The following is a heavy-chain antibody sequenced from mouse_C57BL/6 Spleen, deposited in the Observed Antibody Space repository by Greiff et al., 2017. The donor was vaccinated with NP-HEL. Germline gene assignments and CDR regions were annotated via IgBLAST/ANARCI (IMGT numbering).Heavy chain of an antibody. D-gene: IGHD2-10*01. J-gene: IGHJ4*01. Sequence: VQLQQSGAELVKPGASVKLSCKASGYTFTSYWMQWVKQRPGQGLEWIGEIDPSDSYTNYNQKFKGKATLTVDTSSSTAYMQLSSLTSEDSAVYYGARKGGSSLLKYYYAMDYWGQGTSVTVSS. V-gene: IGHV1-50*01. CDR3: ARKGGSSLLKYYYAMDY. CDR2: IDPSDSYT. CDR1: GYTFTSYW.